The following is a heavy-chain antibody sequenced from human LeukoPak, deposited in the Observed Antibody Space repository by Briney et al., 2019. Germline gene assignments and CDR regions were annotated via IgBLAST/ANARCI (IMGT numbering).Heavy chain of an antibody. Sequence: NPSETLSLTCTVSGGSISSYYWSWIRQPPGKGLEWIGCIYYSGSTNYNPSLKSRVTISIGTSKNQFSLKLSSVTAADTAVYYCARAAGKVVAPFDYWGQGTLVTVSS. J-gene: IGHJ4*02. CDR2: IYYSGST. CDR1: GGSISSYY. V-gene: IGHV4-59*01. D-gene: IGHD3-22*01. CDR3: ARAAGKVVAPFDY.